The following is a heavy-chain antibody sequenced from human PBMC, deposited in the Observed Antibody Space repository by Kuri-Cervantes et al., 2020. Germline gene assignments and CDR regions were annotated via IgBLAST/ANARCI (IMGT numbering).Heavy chain of an antibody. J-gene: IGHJ5*02. Sequence: SETLSLTCDVSGGSFNGYYWSWIRQPPGKGLEWIGEINYREDTKYTPSLKSRATISVDTSKNQFSLKLNSVTAADTAVYYCARSIVVTEGVGDWFDPWGQGTLVTVSS. D-gene: IGHD6-19*01. CDR1: GGSFNGYY. V-gene: IGHV4-34*01. CDR2: INYREDT. CDR3: ARSIVVTEGVGDWFDP.